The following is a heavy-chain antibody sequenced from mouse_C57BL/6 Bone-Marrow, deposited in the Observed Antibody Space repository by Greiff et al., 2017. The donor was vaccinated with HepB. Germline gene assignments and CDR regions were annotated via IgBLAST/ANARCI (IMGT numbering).Heavy chain of an antibody. CDR3: ARDEVITTVVATGFDY. CDR1: GYTFTSYW. V-gene: IGHV1-55*01. CDR2: IYPGSGST. D-gene: IGHD1-1*01. J-gene: IGHJ2*01. Sequence: VQLQQPGAELVKPGASVKMSCKASGYTFTSYWITWVKQRPGQGLEWIGDIYPGSGSTNYNEKFKSKATLTVDTSSSTAYMQLSSLTSEDSAVYYCARDEVITTVVATGFDYWGQGTTLTVSS.